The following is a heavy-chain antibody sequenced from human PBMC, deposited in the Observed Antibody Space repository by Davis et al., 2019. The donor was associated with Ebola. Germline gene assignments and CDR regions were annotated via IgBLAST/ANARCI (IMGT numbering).Heavy chain of an antibody. CDR3: ARAPRGTEGALYYYYGMDV. Sequence: GESLKISCAASGFTFSSYEMNWVRQAPGKGLEWVSYISSSSSYTNYADSVKGRFTISRDNAKNSLYLQMNSLRAEDTAVYYCARAPRGTEGALYYYYGMDVWGQGTTVTVSS. CDR2: ISSSSSYT. CDR1: GFTFSSYE. V-gene: IGHV3-21*05. J-gene: IGHJ6*02. D-gene: IGHD1-26*01.